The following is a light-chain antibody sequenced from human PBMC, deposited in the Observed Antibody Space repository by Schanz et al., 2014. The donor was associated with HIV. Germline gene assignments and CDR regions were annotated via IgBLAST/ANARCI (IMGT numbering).Light chain of an antibody. Sequence: QSVLTQPPSVSGAPGQTITISCTGSISNIGAGYDVHWYQQLPGTAPKLLIYGNSNRPSGVPDRFSGSKSGTSASLAITGLQAEDEADYYCQSYDSSLSGVVFGGGTKVTVL. CDR1: ISNIGAGYD. CDR2: GNS. V-gene: IGLV1-40*01. J-gene: IGLJ2*01. CDR3: QSYDSSLSGVV.